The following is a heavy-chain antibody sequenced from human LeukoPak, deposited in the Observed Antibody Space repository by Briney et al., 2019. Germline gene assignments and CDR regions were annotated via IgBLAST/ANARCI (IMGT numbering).Heavy chain of an antibody. CDR1: GGSFSGYY. CDR2: INHSGST. D-gene: IGHD1-26*01. Sequence: SETLSLTCAVYGGSFSGYYWSWIRQPPGKGLEWIGEINHSGSTNYNPSLKSRVTISVDTSKNQFSLKLSSVTAADTAVYYCARMRRMEATLYAFDIWGQGTMVTVSS. J-gene: IGHJ3*02. V-gene: IGHV4-34*01. CDR3: ARMRRMEATLYAFDI.